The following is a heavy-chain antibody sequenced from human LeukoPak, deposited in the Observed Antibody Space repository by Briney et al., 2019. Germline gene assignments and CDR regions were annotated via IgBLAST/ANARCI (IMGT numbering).Heavy chain of an antibody. D-gene: IGHD1-1*01. CDR1: GGSFSGYY. V-gene: IGHV4-34*01. J-gene: IGHJ4*02. CDR2: INHSGST. CDR3: ARGEYKFDY. Sequence: SETLSLTCAVYGGSFSGYYWSWIRQPPGKGLEWIGEINHSGSTNYNPSLKSRVTISVDTSKNQFSLKLSSVTAADTAVYYCARGEYKFDYWGQGTLVTVSS.